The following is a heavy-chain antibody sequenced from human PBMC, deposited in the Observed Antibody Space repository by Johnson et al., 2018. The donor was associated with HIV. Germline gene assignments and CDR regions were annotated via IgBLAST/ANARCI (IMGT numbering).Heavy chain of an antibody. J-gene: IGHJ3*02. Sequence: EVQLVESGGGLVKPGGSLRLSCAASGFTFSNAWMSWVRQAPGKGLEWVGRINSKTDGGTTDYAAHVKGRFTISRDDSKNTLYLQMNSLKTEDTAMYYCTTGELWNGYYLHDAFDIWGQGTMVTVSS. CDR2: INSKTDGGTT. CDR3: TTGELWNGYYLHDAFDI. V-gene: IGHV3-15*01. D-gene: IGHD3-3*01. CDR1: GFTFSNAW.